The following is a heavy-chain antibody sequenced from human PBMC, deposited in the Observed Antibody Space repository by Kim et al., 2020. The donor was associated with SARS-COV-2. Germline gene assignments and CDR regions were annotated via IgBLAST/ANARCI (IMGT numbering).Heavy chain of an antibody. J-gene: IGHJ4*02. D-gene: IGHD3-10*01. V-gene: IGHV1-3*01. CDR3: ARDPIDYYGSGSRILYYFDY. CDR1: GYTFTSYA. CDR2: INAGNGNT. Sequence: ASVKVSCKASGYTFTSYAMHWVRQAPGQRLEWMGWINAGNGNTKYSQKFQGRVTITRDTSASTAYMELSSLRSEDTAVYYCARDPIDYYGSGSRILYYFDYWGQGTLVTVSS.